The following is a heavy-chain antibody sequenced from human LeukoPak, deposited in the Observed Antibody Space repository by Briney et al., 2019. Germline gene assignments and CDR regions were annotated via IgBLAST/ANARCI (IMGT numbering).Heavy chain of an antibody. Sequence: ASVKVSCKASGYTFTSYDINWVRQATGQGLEWMGWMNPNSGNTGYAQKFQGRVTMTRNTSISTAYMELSSLRSEDTAVYYCARGRNDSSGYYYLVFDYWGQGTLVTVSS. D-gene: IGHD3-22*01. CDR1: GYTFTSYD. V-gene: IGHV1-8*01. CDR2: MNPNSGNT. J-gene: IGHJ4*02. CDR3: ARGRNDSSGYYYLVFDY.